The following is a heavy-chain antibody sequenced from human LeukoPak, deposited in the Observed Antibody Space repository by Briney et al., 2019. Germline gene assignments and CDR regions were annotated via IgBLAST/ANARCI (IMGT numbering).Heavy chain of an antibody. J-gene: IGHJ4*02. CDR3: AKLLNDYGDYYFDY. Sequence: PSETLSLTCTVSGGSISSYYWSWIRQPPGKGLEWIGYIYYSGSTNYNPSLKSRVTISVDTSKNQFSLKLSSVTAADTAVYYCAKLLNDYGDYYFDYWGQGTLVTVSS. V-gene: IGHV4-59*01. CDR2: IYYSGST. CDR1: GGSISSYY. D-gene: IGHD4-17*01.